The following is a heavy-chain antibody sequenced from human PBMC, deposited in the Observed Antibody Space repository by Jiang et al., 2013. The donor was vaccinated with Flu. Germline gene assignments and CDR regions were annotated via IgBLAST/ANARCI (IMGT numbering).Heavy chain of an antibody. D-gene: IGHD6-13*01. V-gene: IGHV4-31*02. Sequence: LKSRVTISVDTSKNQFSLKLSSVTAADTAVYYCASGLVRGSSGDYFDYWGQGTLVTVSS. J-gene: IGHJ4*02. CDR3: ASGLVRGSSGDYFDY.